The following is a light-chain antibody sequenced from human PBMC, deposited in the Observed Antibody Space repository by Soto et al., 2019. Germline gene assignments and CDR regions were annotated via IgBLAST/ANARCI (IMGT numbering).Light chain of an antibody. CDR1: QSVHSR. V-gene: IGKV3-15*01. CDR3: QQYDDWPPWT. CDR2: GAS. J-gene: IGKJ1*01. Sequence: EIVMTPSPAALSVSPGDAATLSCRASQSVHSRLAWYQQKPGQAPRLLIYGASTRATGTPPRFRGSGSGTEFTLTISSLQSEDFAVYYCQQYDDWPPWTFGPGTKVDIK.